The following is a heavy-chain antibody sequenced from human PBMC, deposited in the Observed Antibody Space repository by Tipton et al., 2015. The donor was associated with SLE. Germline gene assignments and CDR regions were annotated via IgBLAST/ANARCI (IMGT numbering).Heavy chain of an antibody. V-gene: IGHV4-59*08. J-gene: IGHJ3*02. CDR3: ATANCSGGSCYPGNPFDI. Sequence: TLSLTCSVSGDSISSHYWTWIRQPPGKGLEWIGCIYYSGDTNYHPSLKSRVTISVDTSKSQFPLKLRSVTAADTAVYYCATANCSGGSCYPGNPFDIWGQGTLVTVSS. D-gene: IGHD2-15*01. CDR1: GDSISSHY. CDR2: IYYSGDT.